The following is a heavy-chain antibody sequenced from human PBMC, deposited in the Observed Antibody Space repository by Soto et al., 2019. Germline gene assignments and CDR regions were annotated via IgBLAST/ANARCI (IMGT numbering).Heavy chain of an antibody. CDR3: ARDTYYDFWSGQSNYYYYYGMDV. CDR2: ISYDGSNK. J-gene: IGHJ6*02. Sequence: GGSLRLSCAASGFTFSSYAMHWVRQAPGKGLEWVAVISYDGSNKYYADSVKGRFTISRDNSKNTLYLQMNSLRAEDTAVYYCARDTYYDFWSGQSNYYYYYGMDVWGQGTTVTVS. D-gene: IGHD3-3*01. V-gene: IGHV3-30-3*01. CDR1: GFTFSSYA.